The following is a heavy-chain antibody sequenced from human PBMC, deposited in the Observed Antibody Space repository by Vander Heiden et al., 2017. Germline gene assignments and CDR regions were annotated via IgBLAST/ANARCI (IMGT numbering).Heavy chain of an antibody. J-gene: IGHJ4*02. CDR2: IKQDGSEK. D-gene: IGHD1-26*01. CDR3: ARDSKSRVGATSN. Sequence: EVQLVESGGGLVQPGGSLRLSCAASGFTFSSYWMSWVRQPPGKWLEWVANIKQDGSEKYYVDSVKGRFTISRDNAKNSLYLQMNSLRAEDTAVYYCARDSKSRVGATSNWGQGTLVTVSA. V-gene: IGHV3-7*01. CDR1: GFTFSSYW.